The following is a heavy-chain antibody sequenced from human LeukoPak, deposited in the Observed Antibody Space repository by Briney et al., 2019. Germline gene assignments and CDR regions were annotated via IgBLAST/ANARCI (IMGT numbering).Heavy chain of an antibody. CDR3: ARVVAPTYYLAWFDP. V-gene: IGHV3-53*04. Sequence: PGGSLRLSCAASGFTVSSNYMSWLRQAPEKGLEWVSVIYSDGSTYYADSVKGRFTISRHNSKNTLYLQMNSLRVEDTAVYYCARVVAPTYYLAWFDPWGQGTLVTVSS. J-gene: IGHJ5*02. CDR1: GFTVSSNY. CDR2: IYSDGST. D-gene: IGHD3-10*01.